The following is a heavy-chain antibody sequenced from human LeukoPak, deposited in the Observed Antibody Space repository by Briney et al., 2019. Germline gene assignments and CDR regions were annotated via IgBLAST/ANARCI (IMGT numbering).Heavy chain of an antibody. D-gene: IGHD3-10*01. CDR1: GFTFSSYG. CDR3: ARDAEYGSGSYLDY. J-gene: IGHJ4*02. CDR2: ISGSGGST. V-gene: IGHV3-23*01. Sequence: GGSLRLSCAASGFTFSSYGMSWVRQAPGKGLEWVSAISGSGGSTYYADSVKGRFTISRDNSKNTLYLQMNSLRAEDTALYYCARDAEYGSGSYLDYWGQGTLVTVSS.